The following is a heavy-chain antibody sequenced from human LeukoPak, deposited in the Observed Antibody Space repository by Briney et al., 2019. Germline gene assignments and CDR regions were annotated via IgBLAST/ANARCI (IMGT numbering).Heavy chain of an antibody. CDR3: ARGALDYGGNSGIDY. Sequence: SETLFLTCTVSGGSISSGGYYWSWIRQHPGKGLEWIGYIYYSGSTYYNPSLKSRVTISVDTSKNQFSLKLSSVTAADTAVYYCARGALDYGGNSGIDYWGQGTLVTVSS. J-gene: IGHJ4*02. D-gene: IGHD4-23*01. CDR2: IYYSGST. V-gene: IGHV4-31*03. CDR1: GGSISSGGYY.